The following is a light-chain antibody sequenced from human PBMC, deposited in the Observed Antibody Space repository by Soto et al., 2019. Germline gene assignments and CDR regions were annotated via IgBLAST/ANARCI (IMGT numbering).Light chain of an antibody. J-gene: IGKJ1*01. Sequence: DIQMTQSPSTVSSSVGDRVSFTCRASQNIDNSLAWYQHKPGKAPKVLIYLASSLDSGVPARFSASGSGTEFTLTISSLQPDDFATYYCQQYHLYSTFGQGTRVEMK. CDR3: QQYHLYST. V-gene: IGKV1-5*03. CDR1: QNIDNS. CDR2: LAS.